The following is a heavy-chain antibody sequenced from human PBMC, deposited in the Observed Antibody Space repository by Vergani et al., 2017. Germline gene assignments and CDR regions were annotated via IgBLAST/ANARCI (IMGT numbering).Heavy chain of an antibody. Sequence: QVQLVEFGGGVVQPGRSLRLSCAASGFTFSSYGMHWVRQAPGKGLEWVAVIWYDGSNKYYADSVKGRFTISRDNSKNTLYLQMNSLRAEDTAVYYCARDYCSSTSCYRYYYGMDVWGQGTTVTVSS. J-gene: IGHJ6*02. CDR1: GFTFSSYG. D-gene: IGHD2-2*01. CDR2: IWYDGSNK. CDR3: ARDYCSSTSCYRYYYGMDV. V-gene: IGHV3-33*01.